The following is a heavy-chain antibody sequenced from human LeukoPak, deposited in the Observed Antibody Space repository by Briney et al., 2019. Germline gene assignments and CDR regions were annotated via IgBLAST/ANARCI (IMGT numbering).Heavy chain of an antibody. Sequence: SQTLSLTCTVSGVSISSGGYYWSWIRQHPGKGLEWIGYIYYSGSTYYNPSLKSRFTISVDTSKNQFSLKLSSVTAAGTAVYYCARAPPYPPYGMDVWGKGTTVTVSS. V-gene: IGHV4-31*03. CDR3: ARAPPYPPYGMDV. CDR2: IYYSGST. CDR1: GVSISSGGYY. J-gene: IGHJ6*04.